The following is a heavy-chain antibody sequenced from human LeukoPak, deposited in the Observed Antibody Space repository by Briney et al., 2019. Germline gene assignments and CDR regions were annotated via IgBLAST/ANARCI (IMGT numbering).Heavy chain of an antibody. D-gene: IGHD3-3*01. V-gene: IGHV3-48*03. Sequence: GGSLRLSCAASGFTFSGYEMNWVRQAPGKGLEWVSYISRSVTIISYADSVKGRFTISRDNAKNSLYLQMNSLRAEDTAVYYCARERDDYYFDYWGQGTRVTVSS. J-gene: IGHJ4*02. CDR1: GFTFSGYE. CDR3: ARERDDYYFDY. CDR2: ISRSVTII.